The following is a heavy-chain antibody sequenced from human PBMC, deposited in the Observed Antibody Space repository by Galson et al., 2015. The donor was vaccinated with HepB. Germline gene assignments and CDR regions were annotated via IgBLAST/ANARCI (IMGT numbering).Heavy chain of an antibody. CDR3: ARVGGYCSGSSCFERDYYGMDV. Sequence: SVKVSCKASGGTRGSYSISWVRQAPGQGLEWMGRIIPVLGRPNHAQNFQGRVTITADKFTSTVYMELSSLRSEDTAVYYCARVGGYCSGSSCFERDYYGMDVWGQGTTVTVSS. CDR2: IIPVLGRP. CDR1: GGTRGSYS. D-gene: IGHD2-15*01. J-gene: IGHJ6*02. V-gene: IGHV1-69*08.